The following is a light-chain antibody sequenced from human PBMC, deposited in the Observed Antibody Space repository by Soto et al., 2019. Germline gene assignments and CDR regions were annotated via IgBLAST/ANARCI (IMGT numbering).Light chain of an antibody. Sequence: QSALTQPRSVSGSPGQSVTFSCTGTSSDVGAYIYVSWYQHHPGKAPKLMIYQVSNRPSGVSNRFSGSKSGNTASLTISGLQAEDEADYYCSSYTSSNTFYVFGTGTKVTV. CDR2: QVS. CDR1: SSDVGAYIY. V-gene: IGLV2-14*01. CDR3: SSYTSSNTFYV. J-gene: IGLJ1*01.